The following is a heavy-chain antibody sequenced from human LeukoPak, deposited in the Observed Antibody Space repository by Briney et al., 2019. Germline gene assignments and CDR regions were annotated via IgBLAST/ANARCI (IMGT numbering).Heavy chain of an antibody. Sequence: SETLSLTCTVSGGSISSYYWSWIRQPPGKGLEWIGYIYYSGSTNYNPSLKSRVTISVDTSKNQFSPKLGSVTAADTAVYYCARVVSTVSRTFDYWGQGTLVTVSS. CDR2: IYYSGST. CDR3: ARVVSTVSRTFDY. V-gene: IGHV4-59*01. CDR1: GGSISSYY. J-gene: IGHJ4*02. D-gene: IGHD5/OR15-5a*01.